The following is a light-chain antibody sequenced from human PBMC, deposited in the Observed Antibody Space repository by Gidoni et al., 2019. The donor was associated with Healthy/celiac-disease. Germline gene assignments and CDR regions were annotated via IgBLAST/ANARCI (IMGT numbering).Light chain of an antibody. J-gene: IGKJ4*01. V-gene: IGKV3-11*01. CDR2: DAS. CDR1: QSVSSY. CDR3: QQRSNWPPLT. Sequence: EIVLTQSPATLSLSPGARATLSCRASQSVSSYLAWYQQKPGQAPRLLIYDASNRATGIPARFSGSGSGTDFTLTINSLEPEEVAVYYCQQRSNWPPLTFGGGTKVEIK.